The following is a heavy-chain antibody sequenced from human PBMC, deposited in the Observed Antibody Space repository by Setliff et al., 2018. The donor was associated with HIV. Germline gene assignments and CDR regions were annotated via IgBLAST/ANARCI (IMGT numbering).Heavy chain of an antibody. J-gene: IGHJ4*02. CDR2: IHPIFGTT. Sequence: GASVKVSCKASGGTFSSFITAWVRQAPGQGLEWMGGIHPIFGTTNYARDFMGRVSITADESTNKAYMELSILRADDSAIYYCARGIPRGTVFGVVGYFDYWGQGTPVTVSS. V-gene: IGHV1-69*13. D-gene: IGHD3-3*01. CDR1: GGTFSSFI. CDR3: ARGIPRGTVFGVVGYFDY.